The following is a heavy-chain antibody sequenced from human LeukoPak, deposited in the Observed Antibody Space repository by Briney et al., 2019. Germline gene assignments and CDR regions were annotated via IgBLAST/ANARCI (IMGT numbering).Heavy chain of an antibody. J-gene: IGHJ5*02. V-gene: IGHV3-48*03. D-gene: IGHD3-10*01. CDR1: GFTFSSYE. CDR2: ISSSGSTI. Sequence: GGSLRLSCAASGFTFSSYEMNWVRQAPGKGLEWVSYISSSGSTIYYADSVKGRFTISRDDSKNTLYLQMNSLRAEDTAVYYCAKEPLRFGEYYNWFDPWGQGTLVTVSS. CDR3: AKEPLRFGEYYNWFDP.